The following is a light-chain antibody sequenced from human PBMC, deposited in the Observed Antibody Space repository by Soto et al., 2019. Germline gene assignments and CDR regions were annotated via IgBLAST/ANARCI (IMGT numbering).Light chain of an antibody. J-gene: IGKJ4*01. CDR2: GAS. CDR1: QSLSNTY. Sequence: EIVMTQSPVTLSLSPRDRATLSCRASQSLSNTYISWYQQKPGQAPRLLIYGASTRATGIPARFSGSGSGTDFTLTISSLQPEDFALYYCHQDFDLPLTFGGGTKVEIK. CDR3: HQDFDLPLT. V-gene: IGKV3D-7*01.